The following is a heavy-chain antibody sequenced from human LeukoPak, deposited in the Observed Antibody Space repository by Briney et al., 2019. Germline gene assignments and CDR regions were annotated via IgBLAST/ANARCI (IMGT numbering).Heavy chain of an antibody. V-gene: IGHV3-23*01. CDR3: ARGRVDISYLDD. D-gene: IGHD3-9*01. J-gene: IGHJ4*02. CDR2: ISGSGGST. Sequence: PGGSLRLSCAASGFTFSSYAMRWVRQAPGKGLDWVSAISGSGGSTYYADSVKGRFTISRDNSKNTLYLQMNSLRAEDTAVYHCARGRVDISYLDDWGQGTLVTVFS. CDR1: GFTFSSYA.